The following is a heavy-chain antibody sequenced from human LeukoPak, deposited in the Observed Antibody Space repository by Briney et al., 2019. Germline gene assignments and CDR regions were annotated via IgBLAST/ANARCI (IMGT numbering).Heavy chain of an antibody. CDR2: ISSSSSYI. CDR1: GFAFSQYG. V-gene: IGHV3-21*01. J-gene: IGHJ4*02. CDR3: ARDLIDFWSGYYYYFDY. D-gene: IGHD3-3*01. Sequence: GGSLRLSCAPSGFAFSQYGMNWVRQAPGKGLEWVSSISSSSSYIYYADSVKGRFTISRDNAKNSLYLQMNSLRAEDTAVYYCARDLIDFWSGYYYYFDYWGQGTLVTVSS.